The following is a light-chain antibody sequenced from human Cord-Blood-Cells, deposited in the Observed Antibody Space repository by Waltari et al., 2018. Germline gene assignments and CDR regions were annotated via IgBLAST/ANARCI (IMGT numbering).Light chain of an antibody. CDR2: GKN. J-gene: IGLJ3*02. Sequence: SFELTHDPAVSVALGQTVSISCQGYIPCCDYASWYQQKPGQAPVLVIYGKNNRPSGIPDRVSGSSSGNTAALTITGAQAENEADYYCNSRDSSGNHWVFGGGTKLTVL. V-gene: IGLV3-19*01. CDR1: IPCCDY. CDR3: NSRDSSGNHWV.